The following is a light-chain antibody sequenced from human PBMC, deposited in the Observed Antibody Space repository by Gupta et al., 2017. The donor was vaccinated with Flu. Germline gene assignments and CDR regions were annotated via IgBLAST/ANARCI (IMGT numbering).Light chain of an antibody. Sequence: QSALTQPDSVSGSPVQSITISCTGTSSDVGGYDYVCWHQHHPAKAPKLIIYEVGNRPSGVASRFSGSKSAYTAFLTISALQEEDAADYYCTSVSTSNKRVFGGGTKVTVL. J-gene: IGLJ3*02. CDR1: SSDVGGYDY. CDR2: EVG. CDR3: TSVSTSNKRV. V-gene: IGLV2-14*01.